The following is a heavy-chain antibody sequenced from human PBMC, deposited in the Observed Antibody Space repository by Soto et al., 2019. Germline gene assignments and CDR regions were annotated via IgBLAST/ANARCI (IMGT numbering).Heavy chain of an antibody. CDR3: ARESEDLTSNFDY. J-gene: IGHJ4*02. Sequence: EVQLVESGGGLVKPGGSLRLSCAASGFTFTRYSMNWVRQAPGKGLEWVSSISSTTNYIYYGDSMKCRFTISRDNAKNSLYLEMNSLRSEDTAVYYSARESEDLTSNFDYWGQGTLVTVSS. V-gene: IGHV3-21*06. CDR1: GFTFTRYS. CDR2: ISSTTNYI.